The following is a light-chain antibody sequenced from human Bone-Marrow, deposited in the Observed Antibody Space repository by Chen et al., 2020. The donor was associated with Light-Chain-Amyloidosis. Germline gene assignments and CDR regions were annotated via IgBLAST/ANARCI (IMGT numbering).Light chain of an antibody. CDR1: QTISSNY. CDR2: GSS. CDR3: QQYGTSPLT. V-gene: IGKV3-20*01. Sequence: EIVLTQSPGTLSLSPGEGANLSCRASQTISSNYLTWYQQKFGQAPRLLIYGSSSRATGIPDRCTGSGSETDFPLAINRLGPEDFAMYYCQQYGTSPLTFGGGTKVEIK. J-gene: IGKJ4*01.